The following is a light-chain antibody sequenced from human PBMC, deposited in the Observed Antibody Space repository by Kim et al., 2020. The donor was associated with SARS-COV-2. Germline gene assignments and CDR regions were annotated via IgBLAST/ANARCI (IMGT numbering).Light chain of an antibody. Sequence: ASVGDRVTITCPASQDISNDLGLYQQNPWRAPKRLIYGASSLQSGVPSRFSGIGSGTEFTLTISSVHPEDYATDFCLQHSTYPRTFGQGTRLEIK. CDR3: LQHSTYPRT. CDR1: QDISND. CDR2: GAS. V-gene: IGKV1-17*01. J-gene: IGKJ5*01.